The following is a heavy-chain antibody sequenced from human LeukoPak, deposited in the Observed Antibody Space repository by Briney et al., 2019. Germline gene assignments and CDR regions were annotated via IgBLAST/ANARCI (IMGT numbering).Heavy chain of an antibody. D-gene: IGHD3-22*01. J-gene: IGHJ5*02. CDR3: ARGGLYYYDSRNWFDP. CDR1: GFTFSTYA. Sequence: GGSLRLSCAASGFTFSTYAMSWVRQAPGKGLEWVSDISGSGGRTYYSDSVKGRFSISRDNSKSALYLQMNSLRAEDTAVYYCARGGLYYYDSRNWFDPWGQGTLVTVSS. V-gene: IGHV3-23*01. CDR2: ISGSGGRT.